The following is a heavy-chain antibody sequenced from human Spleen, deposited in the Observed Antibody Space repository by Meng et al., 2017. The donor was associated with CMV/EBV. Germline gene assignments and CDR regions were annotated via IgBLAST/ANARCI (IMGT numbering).Heavy chain of an antibody. CDR2: IYYSGST. J-gene: IGHJ4*02. V-gene: IGHV4-31*02. D-gene: IGHD3-3*01. CDR1: SISSGCYY. Sequence: SISSGCYYWSLIRQHPGKGLEWIGYIYYSGSTYYNPSLKSRVTISVDTSKNQFSLKLSSVTAADTAVYYCARAYDFWSARNPYYFDYWGQGTLVTVSS. CDR3: ARAYDFWSARNPYYFDY.